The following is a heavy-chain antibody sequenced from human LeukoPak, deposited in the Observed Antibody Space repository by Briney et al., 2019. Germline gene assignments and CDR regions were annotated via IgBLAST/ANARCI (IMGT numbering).Heavy chain of an antibody. V-gene: IGHV3-23*01. Sequence: GGSLRLSCAASGFTFSSYAMSWVRQAPGKGLEWVSAISGSGDSTYYADSVKGRFTISRDNSKNTLYLQMSSLRAEATAVYYCAKDQGYSSGWYRSYFDYWGQGTLVTVSS. J-gene: IGHJ4*02. D-gene: IGHD6-19*01. CDR2: ISGSGDST. CDR3: AKDQGYSSGWYRSYFDY. CDR1: GFTFSSYA.